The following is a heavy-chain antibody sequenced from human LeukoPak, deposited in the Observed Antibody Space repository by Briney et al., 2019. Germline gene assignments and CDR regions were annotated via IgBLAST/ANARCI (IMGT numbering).Heavy chain of an antibody. V-gene: IGHV3-21*01. CDR1: GFTFSSYS. D-gene: IGHD6-19*01. CDR3: ARVKSRTIAVAGWNSPPDGAFDV. Sequence: GGSLRLSCAASGFTFSSYSMNWVRQAPGKGLEWVSSISSSSSYIYYADSVKGRFTISRDNAKNSLYLQMNSLRAEDTAVYYCARVKSRTIAVAGWNSPPDGAFDVWGQGTMVTVSS. CDR2: ISSSSSYI. J-gene: IGHJ3*01.